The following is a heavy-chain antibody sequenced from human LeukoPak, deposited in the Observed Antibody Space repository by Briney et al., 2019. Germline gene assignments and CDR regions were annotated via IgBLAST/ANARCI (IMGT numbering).Heavy chain of an antibody. CDR1: GFTFSSYA. D-gene: IGHD5/OR15-5a*01. CDR2: ISGSGGST. V-gene: IGHV3-23*01. J-gene: IGHJ6*04. Sequence: GGSLRLSCAASGFTFSSYAMSWVRHAPGKGLEWVSAISGSGGSTYYADSVKGRFTISRDNSKNTLYLQMNSLRAEDTAVYYCAKRVVHDYYYYGMDVWGKGTTVTVSS. CDR3: AKRVVHDYYYYGMDV.